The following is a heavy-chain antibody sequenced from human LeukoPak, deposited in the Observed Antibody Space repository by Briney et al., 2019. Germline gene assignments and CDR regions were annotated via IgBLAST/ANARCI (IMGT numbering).Heavy chain of an antibody. D-gene: IGHD4-17*01. CDR1: GYTFTSYG. CDR2: ISTYNGET. V-gene: IGHV1-18*01. J-gene: IGHJ4*02. Sequence: ASVKVSCKAFGYTFTSYGISWVRQVPGQGLEWMGWISTYNGETNYAEKVQGRVTLTTDTSTNTAYMEMRSLRSDDTAIYYCARGVDDFGDFCFDYWGRGTQVTVSS. CDR3: ARGVDDFGDFCFDY.